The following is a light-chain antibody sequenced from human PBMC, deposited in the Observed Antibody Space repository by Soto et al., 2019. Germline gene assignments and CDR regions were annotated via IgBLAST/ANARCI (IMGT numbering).Light chain of an antibody. CDR2: GAS. CDR1: QSIRSD. CDR3: QQYSTWPRT. J-gene: IGKJ2*01. Sequence: EIGMTQSQATLSVSPGERATLSCRASQSIRSDLVRYQQKPGQAPRLIIFGASTRATGVPARFSGSGSGTEFPHTISGLQSEDFVVYHCQQYSTWPRTFGQATQLEIK. V-gene: IGKV3-15*01.